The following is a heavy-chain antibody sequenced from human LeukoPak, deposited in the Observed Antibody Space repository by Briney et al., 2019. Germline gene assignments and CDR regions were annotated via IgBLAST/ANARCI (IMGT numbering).Heavy chain of an antibody. CDR2: IKQDGSEK. CDR1: GFTFSSYW. CDR3: ARDNKVAATPYYYYYGMDV. J-gene: IGHJ6*02. V-gene: IGHV3-7*01. D-gene: IGHD2-15*01. Sequence: GGSLRLSCAASGFTFSSYWMSWVRQASGKGLEWVANIKQDGSEKYYVDSVKGRFTISRDNAKNSLYLQMNSLRAEDTAVYYCARDNKVAATPYYYYYGMDVWGQGTTVTVSS.